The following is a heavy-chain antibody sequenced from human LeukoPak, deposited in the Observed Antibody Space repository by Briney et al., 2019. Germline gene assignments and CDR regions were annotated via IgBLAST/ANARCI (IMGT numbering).Heavy chain of an antibody. J-gene: IGHJ4*02. Sequence: PGGSLRLSCADSGFTLSRYWVHWVRQPPGKGLVWVSRINPDGGITNYADSVRGRFTISRDNAKNTLYLQMNSLRAEDTAVYYCARDFTGYSDIWGQGTLVTVSS. CDR1: GFTLSRYW. V-gene: IGHV3-74*01. D-gene: IGHD5-12*01. CDR3: ARDFTGYSDI. CDR2: INPDGGIT.